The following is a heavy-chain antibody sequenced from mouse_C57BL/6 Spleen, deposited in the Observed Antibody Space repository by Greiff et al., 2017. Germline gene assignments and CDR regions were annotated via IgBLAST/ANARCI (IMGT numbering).Heavy chain of an antibody. CDR1: GFNIKDYY. V-gene: IGHV14-2*01. CDR3: APIYYGNYEAMDY. D-gene: IGHD2-1*01. J-gene: IGHJ4*01. CDR2: IDPEDGET. Sequence: EVKLVESGAELVQPGASVKLSCTASGFNIKDYYMHWVKQRTEQGLEWIGRIDPEDGETKYAPKFQGKATITADTSSNTAYLQLSSLTSEDTAVYYCAPIYYGNYEAMDYWGQGTSVTVAS.